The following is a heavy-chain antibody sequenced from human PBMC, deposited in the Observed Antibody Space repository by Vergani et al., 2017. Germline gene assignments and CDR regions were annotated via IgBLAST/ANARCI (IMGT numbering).Heavy chain of an antibody. CDR3: ARRGLHGSGTKYNVEGYFDS. Sequence: QVQVQESGPGLVKPSETLSLTCTVSGYSMRSDDFWGWVRQSPGKVLEWVATISHSGTGFYNPSLNNRGTILIAASQNQFSLKLKSVTAADTAVYYCARRGLHGSGTKYNVEGYFDSWGQGILVTVSS. V-gene: IGHV4-38-2*02. J-gene: IGHJ4*02. CDR1: GYSMRSDDF. CDR2: ISHSGTG. D-gene: IGHD3-10*01.